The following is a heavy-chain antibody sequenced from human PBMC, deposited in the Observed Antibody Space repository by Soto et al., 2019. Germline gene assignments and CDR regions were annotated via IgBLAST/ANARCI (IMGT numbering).Heavy chain of an antibody. J-gene: IGHJ4*02. CDR2: INPSGGST. V-gene: IGHV1-46*01. CDR1: GYIFIYYY. Sequence: GASAKASCKASGYIFIYYYIHWVRQAPGQGLEWMGTINPSGGSTYYSQKFQGRVTMTRDTSTTTVYMELTSLRSEDTAVYYCARVAWSGYNFDYWGQGTLVTVSS. D-gene: IGHD3-3*01. CDR3: ARVAWSGYNFDY.